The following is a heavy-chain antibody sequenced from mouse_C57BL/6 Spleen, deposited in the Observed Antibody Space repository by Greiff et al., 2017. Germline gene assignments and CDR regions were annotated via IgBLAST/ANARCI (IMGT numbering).Heavy chain of an antibody. D-gene: IGHD2-5*01. Sequence: VKLVESGAELARPGASVKMSCKASGYTFTSYSMHWVKQRPGQGLEWIGYINPSSGYTKYNQKFKDKATLTADKSSSTAYMQLSSLTSEDSAVYYCARKDSKGYIDVWGTGTTVTVSS. CDR3: ARKDSKGYIDV. J-gene: IGHJ1*03. CDR2: INPSSGYT. CDR1: GYTFTSYS. V-gene: IGHV1-4*01.